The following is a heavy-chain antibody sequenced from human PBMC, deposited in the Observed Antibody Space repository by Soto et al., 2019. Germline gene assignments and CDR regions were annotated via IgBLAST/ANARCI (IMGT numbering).Heavy chain of an antibody. D-gene: IGHD2-2*01. Sequence: PGGSLRLSCGAAAFTFNSFPMHCVRQAPGKRLQWLASITTTSTYKYYADSVKGRFSISRDNAKNSLYLQLPRLRSEDTAVSYCAREKCSATSCNHGMDVWGLGTRVTVSS. CDR3: AREKCSATSCNHGMDV. V-gene: IGHV3-21*01. CDR2: ITTTSTYK. J-gene: IGHJ6*02. CDR1: AFTFNSFP.